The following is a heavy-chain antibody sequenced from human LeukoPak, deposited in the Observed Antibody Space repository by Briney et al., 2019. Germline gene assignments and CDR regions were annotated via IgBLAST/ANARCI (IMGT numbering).Heavy chain of an antibody. J-gene: IGHJ4*02. CDR1: GFTFNDYA. D-gene: IGHD3-22*01. V-gene: IGHV3-9*01. CDR3: AKDRTGYYDSSAFDY. Sequence: GRSLRLSCAASGFTFNDYAMHWVRQAPGKGLEWVSGISWNSGTLGYADSVKGRFTISRDNAKNSLYLQMHSLKPEDTAFYYCAKDRTGYYDSSAFDYWGQGTLVTVSS. CDR2: ISWNSGTL.